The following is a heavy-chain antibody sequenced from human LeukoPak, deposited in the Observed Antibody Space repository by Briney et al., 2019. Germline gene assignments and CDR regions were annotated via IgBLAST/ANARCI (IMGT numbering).Heavy chain of an antibody. Sequence: GGSLRLSCLASGFTFSTYWMHWVRQAPGKGLLWVSRLSGDGSSTAYADSLKGRFTISRDNAKHTLYLQMNSLRAEDTAVYFCARASTTVPNLLDNSGQGTLVTVSS. J-gene: IGHJ4*02. CDR2: LSGDGSST. V-gene: IGHV3-74*03. D-gene: IGHD4-17*01. CDR1: GFTFSTYW. CDR3: ARASTTVPNLLDN.